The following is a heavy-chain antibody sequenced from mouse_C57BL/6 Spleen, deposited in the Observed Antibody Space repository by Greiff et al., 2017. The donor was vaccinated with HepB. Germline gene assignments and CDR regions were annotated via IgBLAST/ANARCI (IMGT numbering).Heavy chain of an antibody. CDR2: IYPGDGDT. J-gene: IGHJ3*01. Sequence: QVQLQQSGAELVKPGASVKISCKASGYAFSSYWMNWVKQRPGKGLEWIGQIYPGDGDTNYNGKFKGKATLTADKSSSTAYMQLSSLTSEDSAVYFCARCDYDGPWFAYWGQGTLVTVSA. D-gene: IGHD2-4*01. CDR3: ARCDYDGPWFAY. V-gene: IGHV1-80*01. CDR1: GYAFSSYW.